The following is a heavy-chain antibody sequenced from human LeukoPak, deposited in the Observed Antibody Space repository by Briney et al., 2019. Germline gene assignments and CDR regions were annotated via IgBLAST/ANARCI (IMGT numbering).Heavy chain of an antibody. D-gene: IGHD1-26*01. J-gene: IGHJ2*01. Sequence: GFTXSRXXXXWVRQAPGKXXXXXSFISSSSTHIYYGDSVRGRFTISRDNAKNSLYLQMNSLRDEDTAVYYCARDGWSGSYFWYLDLWGRGTLVTVSS. CDR1: GFTXSRXX. CDR2: ISSSSTHI. V-gene: IGHV3-21*01. CDR3: ARDGWSGSYFWYLDL.